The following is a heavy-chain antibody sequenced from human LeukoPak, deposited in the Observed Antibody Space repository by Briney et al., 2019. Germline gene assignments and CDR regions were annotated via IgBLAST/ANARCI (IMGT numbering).Heavy chain of an antibody. J-gene: IGHJ4*02. D-gene: IGHD5-24*01. CDR3: ARDPLLEMATIFFVY. CDR2: IIPILGIA. Sequence: SVTVSFKSSGCTFSSYAISWVRQPPAQGLEWMGRIIPILGIANYAQKFQGRVTITADKSTSTAYMELSSLRSEDTAVYYCARDPLLEMATIFFVYWAQGPLVTVSP. V-gene: IGHV1-69*04. CDR1: GCTFSSYA.